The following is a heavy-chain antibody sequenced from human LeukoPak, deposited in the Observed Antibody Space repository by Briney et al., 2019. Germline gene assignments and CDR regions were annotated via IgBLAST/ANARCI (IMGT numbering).Heavy chain of an antibody. V-gene: IGHV3-73*01. CDR3: TRLKYYYGSGSYYNVTPHYYYMDV. Sequence: GGSLRLSCAASGFTFSGSAMQWVRQASGKGLEWVGRIRRKANSYATAYAASVKGRFTISRDDSKNTAYLQMNSLKTEDTAVYYCTRLKYYYGSGSYYNVTPHYYYMDVWGKGTTVTVSS. D-gene: IGHD3-10*01. CDR2: IRRKANSYAT. CDR1: GFTFSGSA. J-gene: IGHJ6*03.